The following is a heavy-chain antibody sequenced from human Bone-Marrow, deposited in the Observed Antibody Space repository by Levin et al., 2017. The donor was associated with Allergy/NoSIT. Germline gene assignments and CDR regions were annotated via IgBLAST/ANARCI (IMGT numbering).Heavy chain of an antibody. D-gene: IGHD6-19*01. CDR1: GFIFSSYS. V-gene: IGHV3-48*02. CDR3: ARDEAVVAGNDWFDS. CDR2: ISSSGNSI. J-gene: IGHJ5*01. Sequence: SGGSLRLSCAASGFIFSSYSMNWVRQAPGKGLEWVSYISSSGNSIYYADSVKGRFTISRDNAKNSLFLQMNSLRDEDTAVYYCARDEAVVAGNDWFDSWGQGTLVTVSS.